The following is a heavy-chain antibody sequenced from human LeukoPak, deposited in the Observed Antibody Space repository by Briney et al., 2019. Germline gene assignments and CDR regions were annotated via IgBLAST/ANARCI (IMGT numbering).Heavy chain of an antibody. Sequence: SETLSLTCAVSGGSISSGGYSWSWIRQPPGKGLEGIVYIYHSGSTYYNPSLKSRVTLSVDRSKNQFSLKLSSVTAADTAVYYCARDWYFDLWGRGTLVTVSS. J-gene: IGHJ2*01. V-gene: IGHV4-30-2*01. CDR1: GGSISSGGYS. CDR2: IYHSGST. CDR3: ARDWYFDL.